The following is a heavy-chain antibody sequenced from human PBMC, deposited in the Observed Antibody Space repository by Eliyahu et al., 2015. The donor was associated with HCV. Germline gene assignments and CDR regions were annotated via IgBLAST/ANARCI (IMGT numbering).Heavy chain of an antibody. CDR2: ISSSSSYI. V-gene: IGHV3-21*01. Sequence: GYSKPGGPQAPGXGLEWXSSISSSSSYIYYADSVKGRFTISRDNAKNSLYLQMNSLRAEDTAVYYCARDRGGSYIFDYWGQGTLVTVSS. CDR1: GYS. CDR3: ARDRGGSYIFDY. D-gene: IGHD1-26*01. J-gene: IGHJ4*02.